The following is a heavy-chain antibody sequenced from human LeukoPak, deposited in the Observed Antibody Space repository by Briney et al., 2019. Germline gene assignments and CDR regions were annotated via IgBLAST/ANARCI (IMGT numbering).Heavy chain of an antibody. Sequence: PGGSLRLSCAASGFTFSNYNMNWVRQAPGKGLEWVSYITPSSSTIYYADSVKGRFTISRDNAKNSLYLQMSSLRADDTAVYYCARDHKDWGVFDYWGQGSLVTVSS. J-gene: IGHJ4*02. V-gene: IGHV3-48*04. CDR1: GFTFSNYN. D-gene: IGHD7-27*01. CDR2: ITPSSSTI. CDR3: ARDHKDWGVFDY.